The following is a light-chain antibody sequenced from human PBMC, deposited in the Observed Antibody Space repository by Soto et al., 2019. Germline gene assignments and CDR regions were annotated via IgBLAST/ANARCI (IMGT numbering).Light chain of an antibody. CDR1: QSISRW. CDR2: DAS. Sequence: DIQMTQSPSTLSASVGDRVTITCRASQSISRWLAWHQQKPGKAPRLLIYDASNLQRGVPSRFSGSGSGTEFTLTITTLQPEDFATYYCLQHNSYPYTFGQGTKLEIK. J-gene: IGKJ2*01. V-gene: IGKV1-5*01. CDR3: LQHNSYPYT.